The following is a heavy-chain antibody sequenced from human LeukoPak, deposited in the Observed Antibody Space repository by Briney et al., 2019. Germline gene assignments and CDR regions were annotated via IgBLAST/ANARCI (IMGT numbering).Heavy chain of an antibody. Sequence: ASVKVSCKASGYTFTSYGISWVRQAPGQGLEWMGWISAYNGNTNYAQKLQGRVTMTTDTSTSTAYMELRSLRSDDTAVYYCARVKQGYYDSSGYYPFYYYYYMDVWGKGTTVTVSS. V-gene: IGHV1-18*01. J-gene: IGHJ6*03. CDR2: ISAYNGNT. CDR3: ARVKQGYYDSSGYYPFYYYYYMDV. D-gene: IGHD3-22*01. CDR1: GYTFTSYG.